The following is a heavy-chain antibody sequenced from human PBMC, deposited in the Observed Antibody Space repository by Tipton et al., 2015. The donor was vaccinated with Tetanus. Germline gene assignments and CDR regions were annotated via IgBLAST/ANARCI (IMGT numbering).Heavy chain of an antibody. CDR1: GGSISSGGYY. J-gene: IGHJ5*02. Sequence: TLSLTCTVSGGSISSGGYYWSWIRQHPGKGLEWIGYIYYSGSTYYNPSLKSRVTISVDTSKNQFSLKLSSVTAADTAVYYCARENWDGYSSSWGERWFDPWGQGTLVTVSS. CDR2: IYYSGST. V-gene: IGHV4-31*03. D-gene: IGHD6-13*01. CDR3: ARENWDGYSSSWGERWFDP.